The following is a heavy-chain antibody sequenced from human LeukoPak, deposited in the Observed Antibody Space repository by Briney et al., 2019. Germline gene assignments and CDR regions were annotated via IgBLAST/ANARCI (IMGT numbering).Heavy chain of an antibody. V-gene: IGHV3-21*01. CDR2: ISSGSTYI. D-gene: IGHD3-22*01. CDR3: ARKGYYASSGYLGYFQH. Sequence: SLKPSSADRGLSLNTKSMNSVRQATKKGLEWVSYISSGSTYIYYADSVKGRFTISRDNGKNSLYLQMNSLRAEDTAVYYCARKGYYASSGYLGYFQHWGQGTLVTVSS. J-gene: IGHJ1*01. CDR1: GLSLNTKS.